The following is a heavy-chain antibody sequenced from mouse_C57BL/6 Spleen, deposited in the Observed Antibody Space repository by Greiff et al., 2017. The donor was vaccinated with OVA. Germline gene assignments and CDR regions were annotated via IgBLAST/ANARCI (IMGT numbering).Heavy chain of an antibody. CDR3: ARAGTPLITTGYFDY. CDR1: GYTFTSYW. Sequence: QVQLQQPGAELVKPGASVKMSCKASGYTFTSYWITWVKQRPGQGLEWIGDFYPGSGSTNYNEKFKSKATLTVDTSSSTAYMQLSSLTSEDSAVYYCARAGTPLITTGYFDYWGQGTTLTVSS. D-gene: IGHD1-1*01. CDR2: FYPGSGST. J-gene: IGHJ2*01. V-gene: IGHV1-55*01.